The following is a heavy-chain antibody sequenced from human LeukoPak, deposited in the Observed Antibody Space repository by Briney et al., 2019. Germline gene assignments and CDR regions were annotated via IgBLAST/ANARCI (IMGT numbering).Heavy chain of an antibody. CDR2: IRSKANSYAT. CDR3: RAHYYDSSGPSHDY. D-gene: IGHD3-22*01. CDR1: GFTFSGSA. J-gene: IGHJ4*02. Sequence: PGGSLRLSCAASGFTFSGSAMHWVRQASGKGLEWVGRIRSKANSYATAYAASVKGRFTISRDDSKNTAYLQMNSLKTEDTAVYYCRAHYYDSSGPSHDYWGQGTLVTVSS. V-gene: IGHV3-73*01.